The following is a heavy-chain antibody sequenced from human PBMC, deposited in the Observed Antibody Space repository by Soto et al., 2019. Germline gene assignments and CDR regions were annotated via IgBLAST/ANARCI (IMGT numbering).Heavy chain of an antibody. V-gene: IGHV1-18*01. J-gene: IGHJ6*02. Sequence: QVLLVQSGAEVKKSGASVKVSCKASGYTFTSYGISWVRQAPGQGLEWMGWISAYNGNTNYAQKFQGRVTMTTDTSTSTAYMDLRSLRSDDTAVYYCAREVRATYYYGSGSPVGMDVWGHGTTVTVSS. CDR3: AREVRATYYYGSGSPVGMDV. CDR2: ISAYNGNT. D-gene: IGHD3-10*01. CDR1: GYTFTSYG.